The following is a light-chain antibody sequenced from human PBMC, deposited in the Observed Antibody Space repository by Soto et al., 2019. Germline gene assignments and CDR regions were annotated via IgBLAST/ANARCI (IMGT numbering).Light chain of an antibody. CDR3: CSYAGSSTHYV. CDR1: SSDVGSYNL. V-gene: IGLV2-23*02. CDR2: EVT. J-gene: IGLJ1*01. Sequence: QSVLTQPASVSGSPGQSITISCTGTSSDVGSYNLVSWYQQHPGKAPKLMIFEVTKWPSGVSSRFSGSKSDNTASLTISGLQTEDEADYYCCSYAGSSTHYVFGTGTKVTVL.